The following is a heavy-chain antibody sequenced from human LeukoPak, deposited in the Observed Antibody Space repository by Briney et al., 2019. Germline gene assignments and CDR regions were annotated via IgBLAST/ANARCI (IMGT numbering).Heavy chain of an antibody. CDR2: INPNSGGT. V-gene: IGHV1-2*02. J-gene: IGHJ4*02. CDR3: ARSMIVVVGYDY. CDR1: RFTFTGYY. D-gene: IGHD3-22*01. Sequence: ASVKVSCKASRFTFTGYYMHWVRQASGQGLEWMGWINPNSGGTNYAQKFQGRVTMTRDTSISTAYMELSRLRSDDTAVYYCARSMIVVVGYDYWGQGTLVTVSS.